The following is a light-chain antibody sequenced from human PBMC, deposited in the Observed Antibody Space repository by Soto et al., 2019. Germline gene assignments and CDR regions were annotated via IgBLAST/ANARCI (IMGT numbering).Light chain of an antibody. Sequence: AALTQPASVSGSPGQAITISSNRASTDVDGYDYVSWYQQHPGQAPKLIIFDVNNRPSGVSSRFSGSKSGDTASLTISGLQAEDDADYYCSSYTSSAPFYVFATGTKVTVL. V-gene: IGLV2-14*03. CDR3: SSYTSSAPFYV. J-gene: IGLJ1*01. CDR1: STDVDGYDY. CDR2: DVN.